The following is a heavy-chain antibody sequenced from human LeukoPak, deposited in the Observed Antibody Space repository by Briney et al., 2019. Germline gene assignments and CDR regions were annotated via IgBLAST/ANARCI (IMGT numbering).Heavy chain of an antibody. J-gene: IGHJ6*03. Sequence: PSETLSLTCTVSGGSISSYYWSWVRQPPGKGLEWLGYIYYSGSTNYNPSLKSRVTISVDTSKNQFSLKLSSVTAADTAVYYCARGLYYYDSSGIGGLYYYYMDVWGKGTTVTISS. CDR1: GGSISSYY. D-gene: IGHD3-22*01. CDR2: IYYSGST. CDR3: ARGLYYYDSSGIGGLYYYYMDV. V-gene: IGHV4-59*01.